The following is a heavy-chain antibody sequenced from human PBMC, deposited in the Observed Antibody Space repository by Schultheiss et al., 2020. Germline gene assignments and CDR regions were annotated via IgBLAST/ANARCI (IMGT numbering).Heavy chain of an antibody. J-gene: IGHJ4*02. V-gene: IGHV4-39*01. Sequence: SVTLSLTCTVSGGSISSSSYYWGWIRQPPGKGLEWIGSIYYSGSTYYNPSLKSRVTISVDTSKNQFSLKVSSVTAADTAVYYCATLQTGYLHAWGQGTLVTVSS. CDR1: GGSISSSSYY. D-gene: IGHD1-14*01. CDR3: ATLQTGYLHA. CDR2: IYYSGST.